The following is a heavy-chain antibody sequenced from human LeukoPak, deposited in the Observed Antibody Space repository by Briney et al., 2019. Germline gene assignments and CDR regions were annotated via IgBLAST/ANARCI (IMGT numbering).Heavy chain of an antibody. CDR1: GFTFSDHY. Sequence: PGGSLRLSCGASGFTFSDHYMDWVRQAPGKGLEWVGRSRNKANSYTTEYAASVTGRFTILRDDSKNLVFLQMNSLKTEDTAVYYCARRGPDGNYGSDYWGQGTLVTVSS. J-gene: IGHJ4*02. CDR3: ARRGPDGNYGSDY. V-gene: IGHV3-72*01. D-gene: IGHD3-22*01. CDR2: SRNKANSYTT.